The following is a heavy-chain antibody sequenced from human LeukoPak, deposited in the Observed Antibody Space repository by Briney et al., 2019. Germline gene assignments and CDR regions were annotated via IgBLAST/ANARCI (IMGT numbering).Heavy chain of an antibody. CDR3: ARDSRDGYNPSYFDY. CDR2: ISGSGGST. CDR1: GFTFSSYA. V-gene: IGHV3-23*01. Sequence: GGSLRLSCAASGFTFSSYAMSWVRQAPGKGLEWVSAISGSGGSTYYADSVKGRFTISRDNAKNSLYLQMNSLRAEDTAVYYCARDSRDGYNPSYFDYWGQGTLVTVSS. D-gene: IGHD5-12*01. J-gene: IGHJ4*02.